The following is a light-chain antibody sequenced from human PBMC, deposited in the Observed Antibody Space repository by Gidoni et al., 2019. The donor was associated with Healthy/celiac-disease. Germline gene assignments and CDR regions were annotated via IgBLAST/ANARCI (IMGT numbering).Light chain of an antibody. J-gene: IGLJ3*02. V-gene: IGLV3-1*01. Sequence: SYALTQPPSVSVSPGQTASITCSGDKLGDKYACWYQQKPGQSPVLVIYRDSKRPSGIPERFSGTNSGNTATLTISGTQAMDEADYYCQEWDSSTGKVFGGGTKLTVL. CDR1: KLGDKY. CDR3: QEWDSSTGKV. CDR2: RDS.